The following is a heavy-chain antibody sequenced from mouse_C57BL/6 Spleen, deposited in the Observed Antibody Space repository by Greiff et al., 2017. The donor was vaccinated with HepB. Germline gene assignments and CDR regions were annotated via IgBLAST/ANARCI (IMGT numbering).Heavy chain of an antibody. Sequence: VQLQESGPGLVQPSQSLSITCTVSGFSLTSYGVHWVRQSPGKGLEWLGVIWSGGSTDYYAAFISRPSISKDNSTSQVFLKMNSLQADDTAIYYCARKVSYYDYDGDIDYWGQGTSVTVSS. D-gene: IGHD2-4*01. CDR3: ARKVSYYDYDGDIDY. V-gene: IGHV2-2*01. CDR1: GFSLTSYG. J-gene: IGHJ4*01. CDR2: IWSGGST.